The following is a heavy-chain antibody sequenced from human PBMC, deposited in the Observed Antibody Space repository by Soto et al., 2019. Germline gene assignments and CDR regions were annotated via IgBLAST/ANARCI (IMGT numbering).Heavy chain of an antibody. V-gene: IGHV1-3*01. J-gene: IGHJ4*02. CDR2: INAGNGNT. CDR1: GYTFTNYA. D-gene: IGHD3-10*01. CDR3: ARGYYYAPHDY. Sequence: QVQLVQSGAEVKKPGASVKVSCKASGYTFTNYAMHWVRQAPGQRLEWMGWINAGNGNTKYSQKFQGRVTITRDTPAASADRGLASLRSEDSVVYYFARGYYYAPHDYWAEGPLVTASS.